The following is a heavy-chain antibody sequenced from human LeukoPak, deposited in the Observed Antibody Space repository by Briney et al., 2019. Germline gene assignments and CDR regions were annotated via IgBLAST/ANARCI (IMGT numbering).Heavy chain of an antibody. CDR2: IIPIFGTA. CDR3: AGRKRGQLDY. CDR1: GGTFSSYA. J-gene: IGHJ4*02. Sequence: GASVKVSCKASGGTFSSYAISWVRQAPGQGLEWMGGIIPIFGTANYAQKFQGGVTITADESTSTAYMELSSLRSEDTAVYYCAGRKRGQLDYWGQGTLVTVSS. V-gene: IGHV1-69*01. D-gene: IGHD1-1*01.